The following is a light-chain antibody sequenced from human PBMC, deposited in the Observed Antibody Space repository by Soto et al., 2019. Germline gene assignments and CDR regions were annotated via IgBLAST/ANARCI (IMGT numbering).Light chain of an antibody. J-gene: IGLJ3*02. V-gene: IGLV1-36*01. CDR1: SSNIGNNA. Sequence: QPVLTQPPSVSEAPRQRVTISCSGSSSNIGNNAVNWYQQLPGKAPKLLIYYDDLLPSGVSDRFSGSKSGTSASLAISGLQSEDEADYYCAAWDDSLNGPVFGGGTKLTAL. CDR2: YDD. CDR3: AAWDDSLNGPV.